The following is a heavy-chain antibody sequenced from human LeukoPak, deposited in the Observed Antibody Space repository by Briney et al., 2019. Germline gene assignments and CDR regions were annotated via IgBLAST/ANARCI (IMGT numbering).Heavy chain of an antibody. CDR2: ISNSCDYT. CDR3: ARDGTFDI. Sequence: PGRSLRLSCAASGFTFSSYAMHWVRQAPGKGLEWGSYISNSCDYTNYADSVKGRFTISRDNAENSLYLQMNSLRAEDTAVYFCARDGTFDIWGQETMVTVSS. D-gene: IGHD2-15*01. J-gene: IGHJ3*02. V-gene: IGHV3-21*05. CDR1: GFTFSSYA.